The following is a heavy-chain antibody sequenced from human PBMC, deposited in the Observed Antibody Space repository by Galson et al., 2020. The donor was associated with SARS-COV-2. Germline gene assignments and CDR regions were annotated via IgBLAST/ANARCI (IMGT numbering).Heavy chain of an antibody. J-gene: IGHJ4*02. V-gene: IGHV4-39*07. CDR3: AREAGNSWYFDY. Sequence: SQTLSLTCTVSGGSISSGRYYWGWIRQPPGKGLEWIGSISYSGSTYYNPSLKSRVTVSVDTSKNQFSLKLNSVTAADTAVYYCAREAGNSWYFDYWAQGTLVTVSS. CDR2: ISYSGST. CDR1: GGSISSGRYY. D-gene: IGHD4-4*01.